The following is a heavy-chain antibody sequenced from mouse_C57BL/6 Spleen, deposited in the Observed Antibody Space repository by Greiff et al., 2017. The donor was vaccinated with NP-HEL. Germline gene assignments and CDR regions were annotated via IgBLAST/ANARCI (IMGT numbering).Heavy chain of an antibody. V-gene: IGHV1-54*01. Sequence: QVQLKESGAELVRPGTSVKVSCKASGYAFTNYLIEWVKQRPGQGLEWIGVINPGSGGTNYNEKFKGKATLTADKSSSTAYMQLSSLTSEDSAVYFCARTGAAQARRDFDYWGQGTTLTVSS. CDR2: INPGSGGT. D-gene: IGHD3-2*02. CDR3: ARTGAAQARRDFDY. J-gene: IGHJ2*01. CDR1: GYAFTNYL.